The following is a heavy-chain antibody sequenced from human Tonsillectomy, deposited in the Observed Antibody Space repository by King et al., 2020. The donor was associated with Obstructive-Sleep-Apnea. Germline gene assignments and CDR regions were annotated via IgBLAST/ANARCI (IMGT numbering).Heavy chain of an antibody. CDR3: ARQPIMITFGGVIPPYYFDY. D-gene: IGHD3-16*02. J-gene: IGHJ4*02. CDR2: IYYRGST. V-gene: IGHV4-59*01. CDR1: GGSIISYY. Sequence: QLQESGPGLVKPSETLSLTCTVSGGSIISYYWSWIRQPPGKGLEGIGYIYYRGSTNYNPSLKCRVTISVDTSKTQFSLKLSSVTAADTAVYYCARQPIMITFGGVIPPYYFDYWGQGTLVTVSS.